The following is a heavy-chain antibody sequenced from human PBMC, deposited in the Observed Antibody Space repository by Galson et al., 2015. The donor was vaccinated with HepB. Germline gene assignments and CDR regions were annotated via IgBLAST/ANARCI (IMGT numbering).Heavy chain of an antibody. CDR2: ISYDGSNK. CDR3: ARESHSSSWNRLFDY. D-gene: IGHD6-13*01. CDR1: GFTFSSYA. Sequence: SLRLSCAASGFTFSSYAMHWVRQAPGKGLEWVAVISYDGSNKYYADSVKGRFTISRDNSKNTLYLQMNSLRAEDTAVYYCARESHSSSWNRLFDYWGQGTLVTVSS. V-gene: IGHV3-30*04. J-gene: IGHJ4*02.